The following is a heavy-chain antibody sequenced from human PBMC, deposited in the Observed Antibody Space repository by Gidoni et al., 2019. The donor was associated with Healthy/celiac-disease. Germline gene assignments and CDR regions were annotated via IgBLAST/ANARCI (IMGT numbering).Heavy chain of an antibody. CDR3: ARDRTEQVDAFDI. CDR2: ISYDGSNK. CDR1: GFTFSSYA. J-gene: IGHJ3*02. Sequence: QVQLVESGGGVVQPGRSLRLSCAASGFTFSSYAMHWGRQAPGKGLEWVAVISYDGSNKYYADSVKGRFTISRDNSKNTLYLQMNSLRAEDTAVYYCARDRTEQVDAFDIWGQGTMVTVSS. D-gene: IGHD1-26*01. V-gene: IGHV3-30*04.